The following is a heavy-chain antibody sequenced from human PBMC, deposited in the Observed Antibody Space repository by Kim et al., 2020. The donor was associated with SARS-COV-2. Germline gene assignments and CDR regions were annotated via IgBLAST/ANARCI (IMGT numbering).Heavy chain of an antibody. D-gene: IGHD3-22*01. CDR2: ISAYNGNT. Sequence: ASVKVSCKASGYTFTSYGISWVRQAPGQGLEWMGWISAYNGNTNYAQKLQGRVTMTTDTYTSTAYMELRSLRSDDTAVYYCARWGEIVVNSYWFDPWGQGTLVTVSS. J-gene: IGHJ5*02. V-gene: IGHV1-18*04. CDR1: GYTFTSYG. CDR3: ARWGEIVVNSYWFDP.